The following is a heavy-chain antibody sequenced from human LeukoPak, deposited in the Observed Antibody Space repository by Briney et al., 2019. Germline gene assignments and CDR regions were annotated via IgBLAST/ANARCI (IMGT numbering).Heavy chain of an antibody. CDR2: IRSKAYGGTT. J-gene: IGHJ6*04. CDR1: GFTFGDYA. V-gene: IGHV3-49*03. D-gene: IGHD2/OR15-2a*01. Sequence: GGSLRLSCTASGFTFGDYAMTWFRQAPGKGLEWVGFIRSKAYGGTTEYGASVKGRFTISRDDSKSIAYLQMNSLKTEDTAVYYCTRDLLLGRYGAYYYGMDVWGKGTTVTVSS. CDR3: TRDLLLGRYGAYYYGMDV.